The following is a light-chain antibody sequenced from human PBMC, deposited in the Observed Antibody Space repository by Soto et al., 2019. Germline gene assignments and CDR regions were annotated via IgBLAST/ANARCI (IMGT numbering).Light chain of an antibody. CDR2: DAS. V-gene: IGKV3-11*01. Sequence: EIVFTQSPATLSLSPGERATLSCWASQSVSSYLAWYQQKPGQAPRLLIYDASNRATGIPARFSGSGSGTDFTLTISSLEPEDFALYYCQQRSNWPPTFGQGTKVDIK. J-gene: IGKJ1*01. CDR1: QSVSSY. CDR3: QQRSNWPPT.